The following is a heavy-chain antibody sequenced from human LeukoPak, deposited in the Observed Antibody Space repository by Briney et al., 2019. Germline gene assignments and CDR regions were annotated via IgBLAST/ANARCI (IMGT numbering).Heavy chain of an antibody. CDR1: GFTFNNYA. D-gene: IGHD3-9*01. CDR3: AKATTFDWLPLDY. V-gene: IGHV3-23*01. J-gene: IGHJ4*02. CDR2: VSGSGGRV. Sequence: GSLRLSCAASGFTFNNYAMNWVRQSPGEGLEWVSGVSGSGGRVYYADSVRGRFTISRDNSKNTLYLQMNSLRAEDTAVYYCAKATTFDWLPLDYWGQGTLVTVSS.